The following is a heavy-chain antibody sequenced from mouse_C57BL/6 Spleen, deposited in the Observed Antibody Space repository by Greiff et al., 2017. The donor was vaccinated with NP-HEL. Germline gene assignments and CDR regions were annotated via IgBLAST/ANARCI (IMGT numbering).Heavy chain of an antibody. CDR3: ARIYDGYYALGY. V-gene: IGHV3-6*01. J-gene: IGHJ2*01. CDR2: ISYDGSN. Sequence: DVQLQESGPGLVKPSQSLSLTCSVTGYSITSGYYWNWIRQFPGNKLEWMGYISYDGSNNYNPSLKNRISITRDTSKNQFFLKLNSVTTEDTATYYCARIYDGYYALGYWGQGTTLTVSS. CDR1: GYSITSGYY. D-gene: IGHD2-3*01.